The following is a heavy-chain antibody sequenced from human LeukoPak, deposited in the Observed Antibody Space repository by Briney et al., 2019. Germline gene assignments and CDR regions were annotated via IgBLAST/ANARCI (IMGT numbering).Heavy chain of an antibody. J-gene: IGHJ4*02. CDR2: IIPIFGTA. Sequence: SVKVSCKASGGTFSSYAISWVRQAPGQGLGWMGGIIPIFGTANYAQKFQGRVTITADESTSTAYMELSSLRSGDTAVYYCARESATLYSGSYPDYWGQGTLVTVSS. CDR3: ARESATLYSGSYPDY. CDR1: GGTFSSYA. D-gene: IGHD1-26*01. V-gene: IGHV1-69*13.